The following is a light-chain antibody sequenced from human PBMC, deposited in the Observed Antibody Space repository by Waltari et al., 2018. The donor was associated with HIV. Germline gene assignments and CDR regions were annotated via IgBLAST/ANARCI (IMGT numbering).Light chain of an antibody. CDR2: YKSDSDK. CDR3: MIWHSSAVV. V-gene: IGLV5-45*02. CDR1: SGINVGTYR. J-gene: IGLJ2*01. Sequence: QAVLTQPSSLSASPGASASLTCTLRSGINVGTYRIYWYQHKPGSPPQYLLRYKSDSDKQQGSGVPSRFSGSKDASANAGILLISGLQSEDEADYYCMIWHSSAVVFGGGTKLTVL.